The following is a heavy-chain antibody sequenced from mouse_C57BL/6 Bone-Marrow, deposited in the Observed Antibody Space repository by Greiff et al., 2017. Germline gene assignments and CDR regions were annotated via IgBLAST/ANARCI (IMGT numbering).Heavy chain of an antibody. CDR1: GFTFSSYG. V-gene: IGHV5-6*01. D-gene: IGHD1-1*01. Sequence: EVQRVESGGDLVKPGESLTLSCAVSGFTFSSYGMSWVRQTPDKRLEWVATISSGGSYTYYPDSVKGRFTISRDNAKNTLYLQMSSLKSEDTAMYYCARRLRWYFDVWGTETTVTVSS. CDR3: ARRLRWYFDV. CDR2: ISSGGSYT. J-gene: IGHJ1*03.